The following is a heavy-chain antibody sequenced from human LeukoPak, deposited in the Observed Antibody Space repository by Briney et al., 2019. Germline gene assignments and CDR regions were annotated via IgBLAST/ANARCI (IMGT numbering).Heavy chain of an antibody. CDR2: IYTSGST. J-gene: IGHJ4*02. CDR1: GGSINSGSYY. D-gene: IGHD3-22*01. CDR3: ARVRPLANYYDSSGYFDY. Sequence: SQTLSLTCTVSGGSINSGSYYWSWIRQPAGKGLEWIGRIYTSGSTNYNPSLKSRVAISVDASKNQFSLKLSSVTAADTAVYYCARVRPLANYYDSSGYFDYWGQGTLVTVSS. V-gene: IGHV4-61*02.